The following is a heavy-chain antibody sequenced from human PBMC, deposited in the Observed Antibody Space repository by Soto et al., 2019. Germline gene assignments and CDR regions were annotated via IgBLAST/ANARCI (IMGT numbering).Heavy chain of an antibody. Sequence: EVQLVESGGGLVQPGGSLKISCAASGFALSDSAVHWVRQAPGKGLEWVGRIKSRAENFATAFAASVSGRFTIFRDDSTNTASLQMTDLKTEDTAVYFCTRLSRSEVFWFDPWGQGTLVTVSS. CDR3: TRLSRSEVFWFDP. J-gene: IGHJ5*02. CDR2: IKSRAENFAT. V-gene: IGHV3-73*02. CDR1: GFALSDSA.